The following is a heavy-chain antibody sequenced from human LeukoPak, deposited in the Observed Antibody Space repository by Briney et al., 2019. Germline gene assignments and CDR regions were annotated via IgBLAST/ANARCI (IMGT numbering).Heavy chain of an antibody. D-gene: IGHD1-1*01. V-gene: IGHV3-21*06. CDR3: ARVPRSNWNEY. CDR2: ISTSSSYI. Sequence: PGGSLRLSCAASGFTFSSYSMNWVRQAPGKGLEWVSSISTSSSYIYYADSVKGRFTISRDNAKNLLYLQMNSLRAEDTAVYYCARVPRSNWNEYWGQGTLVTVSS. CDR1: GFTFSSYS. J-gene: IGHJ4*02.